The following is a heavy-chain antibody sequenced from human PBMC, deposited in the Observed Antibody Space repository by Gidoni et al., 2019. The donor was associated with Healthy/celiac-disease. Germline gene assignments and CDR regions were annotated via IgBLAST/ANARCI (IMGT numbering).Heavy chain of an antibody. CDR1: GFTFSNAW. CDR2: IKSKTDGGTT. J-gene: IGHJ4*02. Sequence: EVQLVEAGGGLVKPGGSLRLSCAASGFTFSNAWMSWVRQAPGKGLAWVGRIKSKTDGGTTDYAAPVKGRFTISRDDSKNTLYLQMNSLKTEDTAVYYCTTDIVLVVYATGDDDYWGQGTLVTVSS. D-gene: IGHD2-8*02. CDR3: TTDIVLVVYATGDDDY. V-gene: IGHV3-15*01.